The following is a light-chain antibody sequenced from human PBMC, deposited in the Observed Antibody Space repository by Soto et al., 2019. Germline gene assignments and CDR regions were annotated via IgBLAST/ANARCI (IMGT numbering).Light chain of an antibody. V-gene: IGKV1-5*03. CDR2: KAS. CDR1: QTISSW. CDR3: QQYGNLPLT. Sequence: DIQMTQSPSTLSPSVGDRVTITCRASQTISSWLAWYQQKPEKAPKLLIYKASILKRGVSSRFSGSGSGTDFTSTISRLQAEDIATYYCQQYGNLPLTFGGGTKVDIK. J-gene: IGKJ4*01.